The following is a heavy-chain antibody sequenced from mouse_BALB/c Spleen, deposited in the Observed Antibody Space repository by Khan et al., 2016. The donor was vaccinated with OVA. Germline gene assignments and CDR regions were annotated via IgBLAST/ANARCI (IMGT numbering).Heavy chain of an antibody. J-gene: IGHJ4*01. CDR2: IWSDGST. V-gene: IGHV2-6*02. D-gene: IGHD2-3*01. Sequence: QVQLKESGPGLVAPSQSLSITCTVSGFSLTSCGVHWARQPPGKGLEWLVVIWSDGSTNYNSVLKSRLSISKDNSKSQVFLKMNSLQTDDTAIYYCARWFDGYSSLYAMDYWGQGTSVTVSS. CDR1: GFSLTSCG. CDR3: ARWFDGYSSLYAMDY.